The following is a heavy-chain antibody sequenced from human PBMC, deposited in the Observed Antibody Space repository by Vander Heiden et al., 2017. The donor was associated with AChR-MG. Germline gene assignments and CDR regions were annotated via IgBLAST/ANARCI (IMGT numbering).Heavy chain of an antibody. CDR2: INSDGSTT. V-gene: IGHV3-74*01. J-gene: IGHJ4*02. D-gene: IGHD5-12*01. CDR3: ARGDIIMANDY. Sequence: EVLLVESGGGLVQPGGSLRLSCAASGFTFSNYVMPWVRQPPGKGLMWVSRINSDGSTTSYADSVKGRLTISRDNAKNTLYLEMTSLRAEDTAVYYCARGDIIMANDYWGQGTLVTVSS. CDR1: GFTFSNYV.